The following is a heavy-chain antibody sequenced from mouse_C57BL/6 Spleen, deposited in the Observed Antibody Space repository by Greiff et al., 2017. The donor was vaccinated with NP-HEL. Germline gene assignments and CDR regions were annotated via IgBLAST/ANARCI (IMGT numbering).Heavy chain of an antibody. CDR1: GFSLTSYG. D-gene: IGHD3-2*02. V-gene: IGHV2-2*01. CDR3: ARGGSRGYFDY. Sequence: VQLKESGPGLVQPSQSLSITCTVSGFSLTSYGVHWVRQSPGKGLEWLGVIWSGGSTAYNAAFISRLSISKDNSKSQVFFKMNSLQADDTAIYYCARGGSRGYFDYWGQGTTLTVSS. J-gene: IGHJ2*01. CDR2: IWSGGST.